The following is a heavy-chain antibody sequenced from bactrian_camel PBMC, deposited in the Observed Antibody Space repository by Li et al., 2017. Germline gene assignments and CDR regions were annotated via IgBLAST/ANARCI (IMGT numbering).Heavy chain of an antibody. Sequence: QVQLVESGRGLVQPGGSLRLSCAASGLTFTTWVRQAPGKGLEWVSGINSASGSTYYTDSVKGRFTISRDSAKNTLYLQLNSLKTEDTAMYYCAKETYGLPSDWGQGTQVTVS. CDR3: AKETYGLPSD. CDR2: INSASGST. D-gene: IGHD5*01. CDR1: GLTFTT. V-gene: IGHV3S1*01. J-gene: IGHJ4*01.